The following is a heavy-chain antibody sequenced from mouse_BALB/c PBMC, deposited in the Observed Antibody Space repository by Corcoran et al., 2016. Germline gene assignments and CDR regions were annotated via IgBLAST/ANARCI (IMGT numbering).Heavy chain of an antibody. CDR1: GDTFTSYV. D-gene: IGHD1-1*01. Sequence: EVQLQQSGPELVKPGASVKMSCKASGDTFTSYVMHWVKQKPGQGLEWIGYINPYNDGTKYNEKFKGKDTLTSDKSSSTAYMELSSLTSEDSAVYYCARMTTVVEDWFAYWGQGTLVTVSA. CDR3: ARMTTVVEDWFAY. CDR2: INPYNDGT. V-gene: IGHV1S136*01. J-gene: IGHJ3*01.